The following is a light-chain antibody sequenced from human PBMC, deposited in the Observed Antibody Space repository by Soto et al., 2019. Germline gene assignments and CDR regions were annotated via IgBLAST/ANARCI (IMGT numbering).Light chain of an antibody. V-gene: IGKV4-1*01. J-gene: IGKJ4*01. CDR3: QQYYSTPPT. CDR2: WAS. Sequence: DIVMTQSPDSLAVSLGERATINCKSSQSVLYSSNNKNYLAWYQQKPGQPPKLLIYWASTRESGVPDRFSGSGSGTDFALTISSLQAEDVAVYYCQQYYSTPPTFGGGTKVKIK. CDR1: QSVLYSSNNKNY.